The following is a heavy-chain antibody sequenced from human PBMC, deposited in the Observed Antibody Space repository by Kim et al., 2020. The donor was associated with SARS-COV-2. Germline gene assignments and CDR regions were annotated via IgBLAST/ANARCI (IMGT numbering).Heavy chain of an antibody. CDR2: IFHDGKT. D-gene: IGHD3-10*01. CDR3: VRGGGLYDS. V-gene: IGHV4-59*12. J-gene: IGHJ4*02. Sequence: SETLSLTCTVSSASISSAFWSWIRQPPGKSLEWIGYIFHDGKTNYNPSLQGRVTVSVDTSKNQFSLNLSSVTAADTAVYYCVRGGGLYDSWGQGTLVTVS. CDR1: SASISSAF.